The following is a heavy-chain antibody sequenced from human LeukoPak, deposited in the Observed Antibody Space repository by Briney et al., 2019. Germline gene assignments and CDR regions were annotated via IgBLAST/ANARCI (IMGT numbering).Heavy chain of an antibody. D-gene: IGHD3-10*01. CDR1: GFSFTGYY. J-gene: IGHJ4*02. CDR3: ARDRDKLMSGRGSIGFDL. V-gene: IGHV1-2*02. CDR2: INPASGAT. Sequence: EASVKVSCKPSGFSFTGYYLHWVRQAPGQGLEWMGWINPASGATKLSQKFQGRVTLTTDTSITTAYMKLSGLRSDDTAMYYCARDRDKLMSGRGSIGFDLWGQGTLVTVSS.